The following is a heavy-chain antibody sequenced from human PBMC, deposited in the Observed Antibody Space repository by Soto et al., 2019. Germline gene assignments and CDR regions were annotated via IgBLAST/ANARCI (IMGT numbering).Heavy chain of an antibody. D-gene: IGHD2-2*01. Sequence: ASVKVSCKTSGYTFSNYGITWVRQAPGQPLGWLGWISLYSDGTNYAQKFQGRVSMTTDTSTTTAYMELRSLRSDDTAVYYCARVVPGAEAWFGPWGQGTLVTVSS. J-gene: IGHJ5*02. V-gene: IGHV1-18*01. CDR2: ISLYSDGT. CDR1: GYTFSNYG. CDR3: ARVVPGAEAWFGP.